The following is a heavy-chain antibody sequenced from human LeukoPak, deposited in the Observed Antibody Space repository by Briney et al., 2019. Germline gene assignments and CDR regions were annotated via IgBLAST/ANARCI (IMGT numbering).Heavy chain of an antibody. D-gene: IGHD6-6*01. Sequence: PGGSLRLSCAASGFTFTNCWMIWVRQAPGKGLEWVANINEDGSKKYYVGSVEGRFTISRDNAKNSVFLQMNSLRAEDTAMYYCASSPYSSSSSWGQGTLVTVSS. V-gene: IGHV3-7*01. CDR2: INEDGSKK. CDR3: ASSPYSSSSS. J-gene: IGHJ5*02. CDR1: GFTFTNCW.